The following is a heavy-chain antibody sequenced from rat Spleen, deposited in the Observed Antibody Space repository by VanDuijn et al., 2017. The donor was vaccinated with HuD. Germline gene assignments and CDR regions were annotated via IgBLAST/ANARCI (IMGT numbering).Heavy chain of an antibody. J-gene: IGHJ1*01. V-gene: IGHV5-7*01. CDR2: ISYDGSST. Sequence: EVQLVESGGGLVQPGRSLKLSCAASGFTFSDYNMAWVRQAPKKGLEWVATISYDGSSTYYRDSVKGRFTISRDNAKSTLYLQMDSLRSEDTATYYCARHGTTRGWYFDFWGPGTMVTVSS. D-gene: IGHD1-10*01. CDR1: GFTFSDYN. CDR3: ARHGTTRGWYFDF.